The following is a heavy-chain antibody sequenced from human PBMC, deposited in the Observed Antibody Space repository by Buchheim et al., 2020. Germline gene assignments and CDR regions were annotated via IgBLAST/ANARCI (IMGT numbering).Heavy chain of an antibody. J-gene: IGHJ6*02. CDR3: ARQGLGGNYYDLDV. V-gene: IGHV5-51*01. CDR1: GYIFPNHY. D-gene: IGHD2-15*01. Sequence: EVQLVQSGAEVRKPGESLRISCTGSGYIFPNHYIGWVRQMRGRGLEWMGNIYPGDSDTRYSPSFEGQVTISADKTLSTAYLQWSSLKASDTAMYYCARQGLGGNYYDLDVWGQGTT. CDR2: IYPGDSDT.